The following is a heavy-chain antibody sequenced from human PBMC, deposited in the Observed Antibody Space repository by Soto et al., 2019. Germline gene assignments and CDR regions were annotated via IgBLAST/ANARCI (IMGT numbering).Heavy chain of an antibody. CDR3: ARESADRTVTTIKRYYYYGMDV. CDR2: IYHSGST. V-gene: IGHV4-4*02. Sequence: TSETLSLTCAVSGGSISSGGYSWSWVRQPPGKGLEWIGEIYHSGSTNYNPSLKSRVTISVDKSKNQFSLKLSSVTAADTAVYYCARESADRTVTTIKRYYYYGMDVWGQGTTVTVSS. J-gene: IGHJ6*02. D-gene: IGHD4-17*01. CDR1: GGSISSGGYS.